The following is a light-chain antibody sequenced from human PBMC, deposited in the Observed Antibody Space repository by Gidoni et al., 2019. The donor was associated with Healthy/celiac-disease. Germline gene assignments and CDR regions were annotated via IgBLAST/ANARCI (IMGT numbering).Light chain of an antibody. CDR2: GAS. V-gene: IGKV3-20*01. CDR3: QQYGSSPRT. Sequence: DIVLTQSPGTLSLSPGERATLSCRASQSVSSSYLAWYQQKPGQAPRLLIYGASSRATGIPDRFSGSGSRTYFTLTSSRLEPEDFAVYYCQQYGSSPRTFGQXTKLEIK. J-gene: IGKJ2*01. CDR1: QSVSSSY.